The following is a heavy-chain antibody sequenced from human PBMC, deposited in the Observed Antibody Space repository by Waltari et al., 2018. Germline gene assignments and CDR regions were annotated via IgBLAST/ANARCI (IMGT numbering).Heavy chain of an antibody. J-gene: IGHJ4*02. V-gene: IGHV3-23*04. CDR1: GFTFSNYA. CDR3: ASRYGWPSNDY. Sequence: EVQLVESGGGLVQPGGSLRLSCAASGFTFSNYAMNWVRQAPGKGLEWVSAIGGSDDSYYADSVRGRFTISRDNSKNTLFLQMNSLRAEDTAVYYCASRYGWPSNDYWGQGTLVTVSS. D-gene: IGHD5-18*01. CDR2: IGGSDDS.